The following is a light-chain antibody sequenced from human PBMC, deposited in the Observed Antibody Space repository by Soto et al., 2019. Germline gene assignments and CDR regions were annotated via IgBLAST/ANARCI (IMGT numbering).Light chain of an antibody. CDR1: QSVNSY. V-gene: IGKV3-11*01. CDR3: QHRSIWPVS. CDR2: DAS. Sequence: EIVLTQSPATLSLSPGERATLSCRASQSVNSYLAWYQQKPGLPPRLLIYDASSRATGIPARFSGSGSGTDFTLTISSLEPEDFAAYYCQHRSIWPVSFGQGTRLEI. J-gene: IGKJ5*01.